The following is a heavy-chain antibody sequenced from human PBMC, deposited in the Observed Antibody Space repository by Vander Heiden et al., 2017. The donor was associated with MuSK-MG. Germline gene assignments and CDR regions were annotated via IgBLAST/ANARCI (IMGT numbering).Heavy chain of an antibody. D-gene: IGHD3-9*01. J-gene: IGHJ4*02. CDR2: INHSGST. CDR1: GGSFSGYY. Sequence: QVQLQQWGAGLLKPSETLSLTCAVYGGSFSGYYWSWIRQPPGKGLEWIGEINHSGSTNYNPSLKSRVTISVDTSKNQFSLKLSSVTAADTAVYYCARSLVYPHYDILTGYGNFDYWGQGTLVTVSS. CDR3: ARSLVYPHYDILTGYGNFDY. V-gene: IGHV4-34*01.